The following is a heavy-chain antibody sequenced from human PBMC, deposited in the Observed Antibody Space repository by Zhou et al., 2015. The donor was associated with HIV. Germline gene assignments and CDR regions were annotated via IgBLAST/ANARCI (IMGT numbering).Heavy chain of an antibody. J-gene: IGHJ5*02. CDR2: IIPIFGTT. D-gene: IGHD2/OR15-2a*01. CDR3: ARGVRPKGVVPLSIYFDP. CDR1: GGTFNNYA. V-gene: IGHV1-69*01. Sequence: QVQLVQSGAEVKKPGSSVKVSCKASGGTFNNYAISWVRQAPGQGLEWMGGIIPIFGTTNYAQKFQGRVTITADESTSTASMELSGLRSEDTAVYYCARGVRPKGVVPLSIYFDPWGQGTLVTVSS.